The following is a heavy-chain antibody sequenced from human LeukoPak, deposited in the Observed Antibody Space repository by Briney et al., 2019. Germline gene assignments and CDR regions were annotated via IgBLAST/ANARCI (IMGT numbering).Heavy chain of an antibody. CDR2: IYSGGST. CDR1: GFTVSSNY. V-gene: IGHV3-66*01. Sequence: GGSLRLSCAASGFTVSSNYMSWVRQAPGKGLEWVSVIYSGGSTYYADSVKGRFTISRDNSKDTLYLQMNSLRAEDTAVYYCARDPEYYYDSSGSIYWGQGTLVTVSS. D-gene: IGHD3-22*01. J-gene: IGHJ4*02. CDR3: ARDPEYYYDSSGSIY.